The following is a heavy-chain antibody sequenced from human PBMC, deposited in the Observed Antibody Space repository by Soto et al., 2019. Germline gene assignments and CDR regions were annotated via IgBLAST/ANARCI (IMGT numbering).Heavy chain of an antibody. V-gene: IGHV4-39*01. CDR2: IYYSGST. CDR3: ARRTVNTRTFHRGMKTHCFDN. D-gene: IGHD1-7*01. Sequence: PGKGLEWIGSIYYSGSTYYTPSLKSRVAISVDTSKPQFSLKLNSVTAADTAVYYCARRTVNTRTFHRGMKTHCFDNWGQG. J-gene: IGHJ4*02.